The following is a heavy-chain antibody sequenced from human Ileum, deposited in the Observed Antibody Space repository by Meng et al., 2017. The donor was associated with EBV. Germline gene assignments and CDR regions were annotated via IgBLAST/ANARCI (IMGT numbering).Heavy chain of an antibody. CDR2: ISHTGTT. Sequence: QGQLQQWGAGLLKPSETLSLTCGVYGGSFSNYYWTWIRQPPGKGLEWIGEISHTGTTKYNPSLKNRVTISLDTSNNQFSLNLNSVTAADTALYYCARYGTCGANSFYCFDPWGQGTLVTVSS. CDR1: GGSFSNYY. J-gene: IGHJ5*02. CDR3: ARYGTCGANSFYCFDP. V-gene: IGHV4-34*01. D-gene: IGHD4-23*01.